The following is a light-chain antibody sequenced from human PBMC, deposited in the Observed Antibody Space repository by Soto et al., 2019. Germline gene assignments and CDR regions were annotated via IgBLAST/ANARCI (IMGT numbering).Light chain of an antibody. J-gene: IGKJ2*01. CDR1: EXLFGF. CDR3: QSYNDWPFA. Sequence: DIVLTQSPDTLSVXPXDXXTXSXRASEXLFGFLAWYQQKPGQAPRLLMYGVSTRATGVPARFSGGGSATDFTLTISSLQPEDSAFYFCQSYNDWPFASGLGTRLEI. V-gene: IGKV3-15*01. CDR2: GVS.